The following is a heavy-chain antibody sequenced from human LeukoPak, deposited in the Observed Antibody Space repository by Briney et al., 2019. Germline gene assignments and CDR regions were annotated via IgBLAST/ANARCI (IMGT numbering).Heavy chain of an antibody. CDR3: ARVHWNYVDY. CDR1: GFTFDAYG. J-gene: IGHJ4*01. V-gene: IGHV3-20*04. CDR2: INWNDGST. Sequence: PGGSLRLSCAASGFTFDAYGLSWVRQAPGKGLEWVSGINWNDGSTDYADSVKGRFTISRDKAKNSLYLQMNSLRAEDTAVYYCARVHWNYVDYWGQGTLVTVSS. D-gene: IGHD1-1*01.